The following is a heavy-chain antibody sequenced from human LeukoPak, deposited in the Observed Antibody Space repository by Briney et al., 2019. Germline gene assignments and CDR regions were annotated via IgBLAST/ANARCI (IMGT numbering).Heavy chain of an antibody. CDR3: ARAGAEQWLVVFYFDY. CDR1: GYTFTGYY. V-gene: IGHV1-2*02. J-gene: IGHJ4*02. D-gene: IGHD6-19*01. Sequence: ASVKVSCKASGYTFTGYYMHWVRQAPGQGLEWMGWINPNSGGTNYAQKFQGRVTMTRDTSISTAYMELSRLRSEDTAVYYCARAGAEQWLVVFYFDYWGQGTLVTVSS. CDR2: INPNSGGT.